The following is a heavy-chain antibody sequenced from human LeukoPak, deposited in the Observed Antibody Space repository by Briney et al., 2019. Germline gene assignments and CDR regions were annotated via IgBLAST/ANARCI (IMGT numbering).Heavy chain of an antibody. CDR1: GFTFRSYA. V-gene: IGHV3-23*01. J-gene: IGHJ4*02. Sequence: PGGSLRLSCEASGFTFRSYAMSWVRQAPGKGLERVSAISGSGGSTYYADSVKGRFTISRDNSKNTLYLQMNSLRAEDTAVYYCAKLREYQLLLYFDYWGQGTLVTVSS. CDR3: AKLREYQLLLYFDY. CDR2: ISGSGGST. D-gene: IGHD2-2*01.